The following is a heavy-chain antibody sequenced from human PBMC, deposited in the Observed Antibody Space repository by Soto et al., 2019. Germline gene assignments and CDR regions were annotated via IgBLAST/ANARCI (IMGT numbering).Heavy chain of an antibody. CDR1: GGSISSGGYY. CDR3: ARASYGSGSYRGDY. V-gene: IGHV4-31*03. CDR2: IYYSGST. J-gene: IGHJ4*02. Sequence: SETLSLTCTVSGGSISSGGYYWSWIRQHPGKGLEWIGYIYYSGSTYYNPSLKSRVTISVDTSKNQFSLKLSSVTAADTAVYYCARASYGSGSYRGDYWGQGTLVTVSS. D-gene: IGHD3-10*01.